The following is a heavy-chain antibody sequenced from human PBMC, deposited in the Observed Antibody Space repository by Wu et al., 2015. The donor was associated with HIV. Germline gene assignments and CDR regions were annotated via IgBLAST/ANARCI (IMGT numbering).Heavy chain of an antibody. V-gene: IGHV1-69*05. J-gene: IGHJ5*02. CDR3: ARSLFSVRRFGELFFKNWFDP. Sequence: QVQLVQSGAEVKKPGSSVKVSCKASGGTFSSYAISWVRQAPGQGLEWMGGIIPIFGTANYAQKFQGRVTITTDESTSTAYMELSSLRSEDTAVYYCARSLFSVRRFGELFFKNWFDPWGQGTLVTVSS. CDR2: IIPIFGTA. D-gene: IGHD3-10*01. CDR1: GGTFSSYA.